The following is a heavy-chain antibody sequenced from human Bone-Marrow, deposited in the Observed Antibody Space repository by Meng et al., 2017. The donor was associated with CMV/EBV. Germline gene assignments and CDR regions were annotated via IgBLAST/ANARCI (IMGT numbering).Heavy chain of an antibody. D-gene: IGHD5-18*01. V-gene: IGHV3-23*01. CDR1: GFTFSSYA. Sequence: GESLKISCAASGFTFSSYAMSWVRQAPGKGLEWVSAISGSGGSTYYADSVKGRFTISRDNAKNSLYLQMNSLRAEDTAVYYCARRRVDTAMLGVDYWGQGTLVTVSS. J-gene: IGHJ4*02. CDR3: ARRRVDTAMLGVDY. CDR2: ISGSGGST.